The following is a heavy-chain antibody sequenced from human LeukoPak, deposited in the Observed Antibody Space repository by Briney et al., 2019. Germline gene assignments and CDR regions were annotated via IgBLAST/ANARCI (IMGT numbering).Heavy chain of an antibody. D-gene: IGHD1-26*01. Sequence: GRSLRLSCAASGFTFSNYAMSWVRQAPGKGLEWVAVVSNDGKTIFYADSLKGRFTVSTDNSKNTVYLQVNSLRDEDAAVYYCAREKQLGGTPFDFWGQGSLVTVSS. J-gene: IGHJ4*02. V-gene: IGHV3-30*04. CDR3: AREKQLGGTPFDF. CDR2: VSNDGKTI. CDR1: GFTFSNYA.